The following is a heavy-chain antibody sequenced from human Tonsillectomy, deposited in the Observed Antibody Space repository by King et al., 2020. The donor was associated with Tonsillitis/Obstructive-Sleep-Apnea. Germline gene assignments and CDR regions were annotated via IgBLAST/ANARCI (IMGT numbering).Heavy chain of an antibody. Sequence: VQLVESGGGVVQPGRSLRLSCAASGLIFSSYGIHWVRQAPGKGLEWVALISYDGNNKYYADSVKGRFTISRDNSKNTLYLQMNSLRAEDTAVYFCAKDRRRVAIVGAFSVYHYYGMDVWGQGTTVTVSS. V-gene: IGHV3-30*18. J-gene: IGHJ6*02. CDR2: ISYDGNNK. CDR1: GLIFSSYG. D-gene: IGHD1-26*01. CDR3: AKDRRRVAIVGAFSVYHYYGMDV.